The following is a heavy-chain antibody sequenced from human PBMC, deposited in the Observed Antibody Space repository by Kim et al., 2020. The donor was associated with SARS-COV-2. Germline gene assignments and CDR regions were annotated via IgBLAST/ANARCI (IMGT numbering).Heavy chain of an antibody. V-gene: IGHV3-7*03. CDR1: GFTFSSYW. J-gene: IGHJ5*02. CDR3: ARGIYSRSWHWFDP. Sequence: GGSLRLSCAASGFTFSSYWMTWVRQSPVKGLEWVAIIKQDGSEKYYVDSVKGRFTISRDNAQNSLYLQMNSLRAEDTAMYYCARGIYSRSWHWFDPWGQG. CDR2: IKQDGSEK. D-gene: IGHD6-13*01.